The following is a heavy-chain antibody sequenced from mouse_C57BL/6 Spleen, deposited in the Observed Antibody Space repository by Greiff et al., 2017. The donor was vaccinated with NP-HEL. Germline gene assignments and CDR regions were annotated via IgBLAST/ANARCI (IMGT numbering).Heavy chain of an antibody. Sequence: EVMLVESGGGLVKPGGSLKLSCAASGFTFSDYGMHWVRQAPEKGLEWVADISSGSSTIYYADTVKGRFTISRDNAKNTLFLQMTSLRSEDTAMYYCARFYYGSSYDWYFDVWGTGTTVTVSS. CDR1: GFTFSDYG. J-gene: IGHJ1*03. V-gene: IGHV5-17*01. CDR3: ARFYYGSSYDWYFDV. CDR2: ISSGSSTI. D-gene: IGHD1-1*01.